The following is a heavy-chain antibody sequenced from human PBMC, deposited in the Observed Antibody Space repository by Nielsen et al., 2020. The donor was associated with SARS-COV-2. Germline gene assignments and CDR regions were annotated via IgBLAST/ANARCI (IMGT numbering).Heavy chain of an antibody. D-gene: IGHD3-22*01. J-gene: IGHJ4*02. CDR3: AKEHDSSGYYYWGIDY. CDR1: GFTFSSYG. CDR2: ISYDGSNK. V-gene: IGHV3-30*18. Sequence: GGSLRLSCAASGFTFSSYGMHWVRQAPGKGLEWVAVISYDGSNKYYADSVKGRFTISRDNSKNTLYLQMNSLRAEDTAVYYCAKEHDSSGYYYWGIDYWGQGTLVTVSS.